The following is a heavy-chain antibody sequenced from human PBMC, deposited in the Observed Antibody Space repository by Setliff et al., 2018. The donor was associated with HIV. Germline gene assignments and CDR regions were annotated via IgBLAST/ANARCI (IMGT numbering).Heavy chain of an antibody. V-gene: IGHV1-2*02. Sequence: ASVKVSCKASGDTLSDYYIHWVRQAPRQGLEWMGWINPDSGGTNYAQKFQGRVTMTRDTSLNTDYMEVRSLRSDDTAVYYCATDLGSHALDPWGQGTLVTVSS. CDR1: GDTLSDYY. CDR3: ATDLGSHALDP. D-gene: IGHD6-13*01. CDR2: INPDSGGT. J-gene: IGHJ5*02.